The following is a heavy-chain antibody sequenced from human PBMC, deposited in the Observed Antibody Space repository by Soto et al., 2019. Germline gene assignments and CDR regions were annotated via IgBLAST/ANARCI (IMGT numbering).Heavy chain of an antibody. J-gene: IGHJ6*02. CDR3: ARDTGITMVRGPSAKSYYYYVMDV. Sequence: SETLSLTCTVSGCSISSYYWSWIRQPPGKGLEWIGYIYYSGSTNYNPSLKSRVTISVDTSKNQFSLKLSSVTAADTAVYYCARDTGITMVRGPSAKSYYYYVMDVWGQGTTVTVSS. V-gene: IGHV4-59*01. D-gene: IGHD3-10*01. CDR2: IYYSGST. CDR1: GCSISSYY.